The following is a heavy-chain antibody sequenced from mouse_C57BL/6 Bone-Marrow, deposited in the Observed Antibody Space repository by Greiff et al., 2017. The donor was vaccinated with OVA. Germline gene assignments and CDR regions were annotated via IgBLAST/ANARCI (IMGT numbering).Heavy chain of an antibody. CDR1: GFTFSSYA. Sequence: EVQLVESGGGLVKPGGSLKLSCAASGFTFSSYAMSWVRQTPEKRLEWVATISDGGSYTYYPDNVKGRFTISRDNAKNNLYLQMSHLKSEDTAMYYCAREGIYYGIDWYFDVWGTGTTVTVSS. V-gene: IGHV5-4*01. J-gene: IGHJ1*03. CDR3: AREGIYYGIDWYFDV. D-gene: IGHD2-1*01. CDR2: ISDGGSYT.